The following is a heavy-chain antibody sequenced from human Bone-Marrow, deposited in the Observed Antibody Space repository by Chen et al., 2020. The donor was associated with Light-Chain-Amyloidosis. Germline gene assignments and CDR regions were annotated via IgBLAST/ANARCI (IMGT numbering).Heavy chain of an antibody. CDR2: IYSGGIT. CDR1: GFIVSDNY. CDR3: ASTTVTTRHVGAFDI. Sequence: EVQLVEPGGGLIQPGGSLRLSCEASGFIVSDNYITWVRQAPGKGLEWVSVIYSGGITYYADSRNTLYLQMNSLRAEDTAIYYCASTTVTTRHVGAFDIWGQGTKVTVSS. D-gene: IGHD4-17*01. V-gene: IGHV3-53*01. J-gene: IGHJ3*02.